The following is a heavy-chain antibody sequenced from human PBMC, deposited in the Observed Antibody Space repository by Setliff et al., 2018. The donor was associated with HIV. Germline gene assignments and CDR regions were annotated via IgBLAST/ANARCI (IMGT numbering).Heavy chain of an antibody. J-gene: IGHJ4*02. CDR3: ARGMDYYDTSGYYKYYFDY. CDR1: GYSFTDYY. D-gene: IGHD3-22*01. V-gene: IGHV1-2*04. Sequence: ASVKVSCKASGYSFTDYYIHWVRQAPGQGLEWMGWINPKSDGTNYAQKFQGWITMTRDTSISTAYMELSRLRSDYTAVYYCARGMDYYDTSGYYKYYFDYWGQGTLVTVSS. CDR2: INPKSDGT.